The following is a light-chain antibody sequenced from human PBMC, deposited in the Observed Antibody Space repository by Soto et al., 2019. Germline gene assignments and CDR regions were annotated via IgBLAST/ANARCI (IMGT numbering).Light chain of an antibody. V-gene: IGKV1-27*01. CDR1: QGISNY. CDR2: AAS. CDR3: QKYNRAPIT. Sequence: DIQMTQSPSSLSASVGDRVTITCRASQGISNYLAWYQQKPGKVPKLLIYAASTLQSGVPSRFSGSGSGTDFTLTISSFQPEDVATYYCQKYNRAPITFGPGTKVDIK. J-gene: IGKJ3*01.